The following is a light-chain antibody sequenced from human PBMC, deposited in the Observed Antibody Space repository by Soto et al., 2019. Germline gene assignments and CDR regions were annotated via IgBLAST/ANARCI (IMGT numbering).Light chain of an antibody. J-gene: IGKJ1*01. CDR3: QQSYKTPRT. V-gene: IGKV1-39*01. Sequence: DIKMTQSPSSLSASVGDRVTITCRARQSISSYLNWYQQKPGKAPKLLIYAASSWQSGVPSRFSGSGSGTDFILTISSLQPEDFATYYCQQSYKTPRTFGQGTKVEIK. CDR1: QSISSY. CDR2: AAS.